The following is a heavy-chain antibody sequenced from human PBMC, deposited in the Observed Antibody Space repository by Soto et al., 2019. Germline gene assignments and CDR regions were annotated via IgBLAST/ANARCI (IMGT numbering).Heavy chain of an antibody. CDR2: ISGSGGST. CDR1: GFTFSSYG. D-gene: IGHD6-19*01. CDR3: AKEPNTSGWTRLDY. V-gene: IGHV3-23*01. J-gene: IGHJ4*02. Sequence: EVQLLESGGGLVQPGGSLRLSCAASGFTFSSYGMSWVRQAPGQGLEWVSAISGSGGSTYYADSVKGRLTISRDNSKNTLYLQMNSLRAEDTALYYCAKEPNTSGWTRLDYWGQGTLVTVSS.